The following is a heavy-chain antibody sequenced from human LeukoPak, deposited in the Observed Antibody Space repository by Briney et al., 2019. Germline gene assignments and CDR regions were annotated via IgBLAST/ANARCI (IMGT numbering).Heavy chain of an antibody. CDR1: GGSISSSNW. CDR3: AAHDYGDYYFDY. V-gene: IGHV4-4*02. D-gene: IGHD4-17*01. CDR2: IYHSGST. J-gene: IGHJ4*02. Sequence: SGTLSLTCTVSGGSISSSNWWSWVRQPPGKGLEWIGEIYHSGSTNYNPSLKSRVTISVDKSKNQFSLKLSSVTAADTAVYYCAAHDYGDYYFDYWGQGTLVTVSS.